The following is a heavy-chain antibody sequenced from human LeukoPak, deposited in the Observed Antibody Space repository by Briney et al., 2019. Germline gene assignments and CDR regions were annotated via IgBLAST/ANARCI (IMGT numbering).Heavy chain of an antibody. CDR1: GGSISSYY. J-gene: IGHJ5*02. CDR2: IYYSGST. Sequence: SETLSLTCTVSGGSISSYYWSWIRQPPGKGLEWIGYIYYSGSTNYNPSLKSRVTISVDTSKSQFSLKLSSVTAADTAVYYCARQRLTVTTFRFDPWGQGTLVTVSS. CDR3: ARQRLTVTTFRFDP. D-gene: IGHD4-17*01. V-gene: IGHV4-59*08.